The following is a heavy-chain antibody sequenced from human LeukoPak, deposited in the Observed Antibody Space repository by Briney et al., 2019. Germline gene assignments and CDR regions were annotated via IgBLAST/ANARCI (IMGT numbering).Heavy chain of an antibody. V-gene: IGHV1-18*01. CDR3: ARAPAGTLDF. CDR1: GYTFTSYG. D-gene: IGHD1-26*01. J-gene: IGHJ4*02. CDR2: ISAYNGNT. Sequence: GASVKVSCKASGYTFTSYGISWVRQAPGQGLEWMGWISAYNGNTNYAQKLQGRVTMTTDTSTNTAYLELRSLKLEDTAVYYCARAPAGTLDFWGQGTLVTVS.